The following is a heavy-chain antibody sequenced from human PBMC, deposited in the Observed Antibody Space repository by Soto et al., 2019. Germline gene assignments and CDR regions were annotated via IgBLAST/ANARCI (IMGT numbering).Heavy chain of an antibody. CDR3: ARGLQRRFGGYKGLGYHGMDV. J-gene: IGHJ6*02. CDR1: GGSFSDYF. V-gene: IGHV4-34*01. CDR2: ISHSGST. Sequence: SETLSLTCAVYGGSFSDYFWSWIRQPPSKGLEWIGEISHSGSTSYNPSLKSRVTISVDTSKNQFFLNLSFVTAADTAVYYCARGLQRRFGGYKGLGYHGMDVWGQGTTVTVSS. D-gene: IGHD5-12*01.